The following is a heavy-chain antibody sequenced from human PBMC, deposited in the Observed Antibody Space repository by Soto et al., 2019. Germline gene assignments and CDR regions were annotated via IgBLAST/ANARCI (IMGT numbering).Heavy chain of an antibody. CDR2: IDPSGSQT. CDR3: ARQGGSHWYDRPNFDC. D-gene: IGHD3-3*01. J-gene: IGHJ4*01. Sequence: PXDSLKVSWECSGNTFASHWINWVLQTPDKGLEWMGKIDPSGSQTAYSPSFQGHVTISVDESTNAAYLQWNSLKASDTATYFCARQGGSHWYDRPNFDCWGHGTLVTV. CDR1: GNTFASHW. V-gene: IGHV5-10-1*01.